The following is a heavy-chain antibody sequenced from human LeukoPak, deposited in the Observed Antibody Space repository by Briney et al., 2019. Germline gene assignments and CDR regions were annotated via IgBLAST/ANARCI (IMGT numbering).Heavy chain of an antibody. J-gene: IGHJ6*02. CDR1: GYTLSNHA. Sequence: ASVTVSCTGSGYTLSNHAFSWVRQAPGQGLEWMGWISADNGNTNHAQKFQGRVSLTTDTSTSTAYMELRSLRSDDTAVYYCASGEVGFVYRAGGRYYYYYHAMDVWGQGTTVTVSS. CDR2: ISADNGNT. D-gene: IGHD1-26*01. CDR3: ASGEVGFVYRAGGRYYYYYHAMDV. V-gene: IGHV1-18*04.